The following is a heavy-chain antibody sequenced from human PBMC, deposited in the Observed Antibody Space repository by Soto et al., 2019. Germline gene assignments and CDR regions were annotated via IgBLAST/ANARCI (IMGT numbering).Heavy chain of an antibody. CDR1: GFTFSSYG. Sequence: QVQLVESGGGVVQPGRSLRLSCAASGFTFSSYGIHWVRQAPGKGLEWVAVIWYDGSNKYYADSVKGRFSISRDNSKNTVHQQMNSLAAEDQGEYHWARDWTGMDVWGQGTTVTVSS. J-gene: IGHJ6*02. CDR3: ARDWTGMDV. CDR2: IWYDGSNK. D-gene: IGHD3-3*01. V-gene: IGHV3-33*01.